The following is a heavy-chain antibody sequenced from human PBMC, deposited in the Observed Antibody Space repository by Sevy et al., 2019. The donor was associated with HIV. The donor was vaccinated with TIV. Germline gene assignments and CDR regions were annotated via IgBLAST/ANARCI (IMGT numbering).Heavy chain of an antibody. J-gene: IGHJ4*02. CDR2: INTDGKII. V-gene: IGHV3-74*01. D-gene: IGHD1-26*01. CDR1: GFTFTSDY. Sequence: GGSLRLSSAASGFTFTSDYMRWVRQPPGKGLVWVSHINTDGKIIRYADSVKGRFTTSRDNAKNTLYLQMNSLRAEDTAVYYCARGSRGTFGSWGQGTLVTVSS. CDR3: ARGSRGTFGS.